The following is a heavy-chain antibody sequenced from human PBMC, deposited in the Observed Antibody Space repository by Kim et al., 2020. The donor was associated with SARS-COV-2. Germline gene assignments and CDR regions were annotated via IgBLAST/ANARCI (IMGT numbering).Heavy chain of an antibody. Sequence: GGSLRLSCAASGFTFSDYYMSWIRQAPGKGLDFVSSISSGGETTYYADSMKGRFTISRDNAKNSLYLEMNSLRVDDTAVYYCVRDVYYGWGSGRPSYYM. CDR2: ISSGGETT. CDR1: GFTFSDYY. V-gene: IGHV3-11*01. CDR3: VRDVYYGWGSGRPSYYM. J-gene: IGHJ6*03. D-gene: IGHD3-10*01.